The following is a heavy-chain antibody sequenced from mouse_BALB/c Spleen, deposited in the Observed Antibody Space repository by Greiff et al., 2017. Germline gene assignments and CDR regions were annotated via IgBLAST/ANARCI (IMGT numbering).Heavy chain of an antibody. V-gene: IGHV5-6*01. Sequence: EVQGVESGGDLVKPGGSLKLSCAASGFTFSSYGMSWVRQTPDKRLEWVATISSGGSYTYYPDSVKGRFTISRDNAKNTLYLQMSSLKSEDTAMYYCARHVYYYGSSYYFDYWGQGTTLTVSS. J-gene: IGHJ2*01. CDR1: GFTFSSYG. D-gene: IGHD1-1*01. CDR3: ARHVYYYGSSYYFDY. CDR2: ISSGGSYT.